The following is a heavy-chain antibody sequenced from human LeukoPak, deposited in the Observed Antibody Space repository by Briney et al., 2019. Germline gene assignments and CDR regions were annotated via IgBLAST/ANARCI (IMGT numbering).Heavy chain of an antibody. V-gene: IGHV3-7*01. CDR1: GFAFTASW. Sequence: GGSLRLSCVASGFAFTASWMTWVRQAPGKGLEWITSIKPDGSERVEGRYTIGRDNARNSLYLKINSLTADDTALYYCARDRGDGGSLDYWGQGTLVTVSS. CDR3: ARDRGDGGSLDY. CDR2: IKPDGSER. D-gene: IGHD1-26*01. J-gene: IGHJ4*02.